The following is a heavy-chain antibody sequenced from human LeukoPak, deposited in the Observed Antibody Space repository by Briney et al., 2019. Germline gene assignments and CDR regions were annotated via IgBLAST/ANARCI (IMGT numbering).Heavy chain of an antibody. Sequence: AETLSLTCTVSGGSISPYYWSWIRQPAGKGLEWIGSIYYSGSTYYNPSLKSRVTISVDTSKNQFSLKLTSVTAADTAVYYCARHGHHGDHDYWGQGTLVTVSS. D-gene: IGHD2-21*02. CDR3: ARHGHHGDHDY. V-gene: IGHV4-59*05. CDR2: IYYSGST. J-gene: IGHJ4*02. CDR1: GGSISPYY.